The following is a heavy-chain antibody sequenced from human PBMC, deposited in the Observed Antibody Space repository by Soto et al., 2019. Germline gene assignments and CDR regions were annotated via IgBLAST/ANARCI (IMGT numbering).Heavy chain of an antibody. CDR2: IYHSGST. CDR3: ARDLAEGYSYGAFDY. V-gene: IGHV4-4*02. Sequence: SETLSLTCAVSGGSISSSNWWSWVRQPPGKGLEWIGEIYHSGSTNYNPSLKSRVTISVDKSKNQFSLKLSSVTAADTAVYYCARDLAEGYSYGAFDYWGQGTLDTDSS. J-gene: IGHJ4*02. CDR1: GGSISSSNW. D-gene: IGHD5-18*01.